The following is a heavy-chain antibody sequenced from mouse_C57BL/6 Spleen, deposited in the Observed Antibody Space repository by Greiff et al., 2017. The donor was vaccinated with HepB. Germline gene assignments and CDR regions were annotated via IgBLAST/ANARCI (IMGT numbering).Heavy chain of an antibody. V-gene: IGHV2-9-1*01. Sequence: VQRVESGPGLVAPSQSLSITCTVSGFSLTSYAISWVRQPPGKGLEWLGVIWTGGGTTYNSALKSRLSISKDNSKSQVFLKMNSLQTDDTARYYCARSPDYYGSSFPFDYWGQGTTLTVSS. CDR1: GFSLTSYA. CDR2: IWTGGGT. J-gene: IGHJ2*01. CDR3: ARSPDYYGSSFPFDY. D-gene: IGHD1-1*01.